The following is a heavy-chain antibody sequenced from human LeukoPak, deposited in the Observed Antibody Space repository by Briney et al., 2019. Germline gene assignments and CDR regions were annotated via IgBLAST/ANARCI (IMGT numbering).Heavy chain of an antibody. CDR2: ISSSSSYI. Sequence: PGGSLRLSCAASGFTFSSYTMDWVRQAPGKGLEWVSSISSSSSYIYYADSVKGRFTISRDNAKNSLHLQMNSLRAEDTALYFCAREGLYSGSASSDLDYWGQGTLVTVSS. V-gene: IGHV3-21*01. D-gene: IGHD3-10*01. J-gene: IGHJ4*02. CDR3: AREGLYSGSASSDLDY. CDR1: GFTFSSYT.